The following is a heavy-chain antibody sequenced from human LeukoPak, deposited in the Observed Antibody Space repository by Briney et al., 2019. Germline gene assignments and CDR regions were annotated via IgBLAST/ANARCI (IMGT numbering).Heavy chain of an antibody. V-gene: IGHV1-2*04. CDR3: ARDGGSITLRGYDY. D-gene: IGHD3-16*01. CDR2: INPNSGGT. Sequence: ASVKVSCKASGYTFTGYYMHWVRQAPGQGLVWMGWINPNSGGTNYAQKFQGWVTMTRDTSISTAYMELSRLRSDDTAVYYCARDGGSITLRGYDYWGQGTLVTVSS. CDR1: GYTFTGYY. J-gene: IGHJ4*02.